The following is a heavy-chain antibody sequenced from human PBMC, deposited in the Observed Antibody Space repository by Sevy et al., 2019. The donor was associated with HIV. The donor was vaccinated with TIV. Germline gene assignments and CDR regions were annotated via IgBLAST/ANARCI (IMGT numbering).Heavy chain of an antibody. CDR1: GGSFSVYY. Sequence: SETLSLTCAVYGGSFSVYYWSWIRQPPGKGLEWIGEINHSGSPNYNPSLKDRLTISVDTSKNQFSLKLSSVTAADTAVYFGARFRSVVYYGMDVWGQGTTVTVSS. D-gene: IGHD2-15*01. CDR2: INHSGSP. V-gene: IGHV4-34*01. J-gene: IGHJ6*02. CDR3: ARFRSVVYYGMDV.